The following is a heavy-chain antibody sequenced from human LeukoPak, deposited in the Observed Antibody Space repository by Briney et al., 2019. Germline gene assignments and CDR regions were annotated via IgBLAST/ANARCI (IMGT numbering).Heavy chain of an antibody. CDR3: ARDRFQYPGWFGELLPTYYGMDV. J-gene: IGHJ6*02. CDR2: INPSGGST. CDR1: GYTFTSYY. D-gene: IGHD3-10*01. Sequence: ASVKVSCKASGYTFTSYYMHWVRQAPGQGPEWMGIINPSGGSTSYAQRFQGRVTMTRDTSTSTVYMELSSLRSEDTAVYYCARDRFQYPGWFGELLPTYYGMDVWGQGTTVTVSS. V-gene: IGHV1-46*01.